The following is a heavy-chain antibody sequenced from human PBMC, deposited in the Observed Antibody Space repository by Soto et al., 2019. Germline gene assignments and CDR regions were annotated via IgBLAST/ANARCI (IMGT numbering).Heavy chain of an antibody. D-gene: IGHD2-2*01. Sequence: PVWPLSQSCTAAVFTFTRNSMSRLRHAPGKGLEWVANIKQDGSEKYYVDSVKGRFTISRDNARHSLYLPMNSLRAEDTAVYYCVAPYCYGTSCYAYDFWGQGTLVTVSS. CDR3: VAPYCYGTSCYAYDF. CDR2: IKQDGSEK. V-gene: IGHV3-7*01. J-gene: IGHJ4*02. CDR1: VFTFTRNS.